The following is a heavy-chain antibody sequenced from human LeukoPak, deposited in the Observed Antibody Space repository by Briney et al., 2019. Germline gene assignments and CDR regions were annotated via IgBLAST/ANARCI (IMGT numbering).Heavy chain of an antibody. D-gene: IGHD6-19*01. J-gene: IGHJ6*03. CDR1: GYPINNAYY. CDR3: ASTKPGYSSGWPRNYYYYYMDV. V-gene: IGHV4-61*02. Sequence: KSSETLSLTCTVSGYPINNAYYWVWIRQPAGKGLEWIGRIYTSGSTNYNPSLKSRVTISVDTSKNQFSLKLSSVTAADTAVYYCASTKPGYSSGWPRNYYYYYMDVWGKGTTVTVSS. CDR2: IYTSGST.